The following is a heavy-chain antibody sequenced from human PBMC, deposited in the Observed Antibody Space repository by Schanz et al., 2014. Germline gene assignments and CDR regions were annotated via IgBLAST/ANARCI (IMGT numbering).Heavy chain of an antibody. CDR1: GGSISSYY. Sequence: QVQLQESGPGLVRPPETLSLTCTVSGGSISSYYWSWIRQHPGKGLEWIGFIYYRGNTYYNPSLKSRVSISQDPSKTQFFLNLNSLTAADAAVYYWARVPEPGWFDPWGQGTLVTVSS. V-gene: IGHV4-59*12. CDR3: ARVPEPGWFDP. CDR2: IYYRGNT. J-gene: IGHJ5*02. D-gene: IGHD1-26*01.